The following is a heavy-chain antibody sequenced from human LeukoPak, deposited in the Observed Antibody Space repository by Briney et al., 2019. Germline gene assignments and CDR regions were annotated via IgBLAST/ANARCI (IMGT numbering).Heavy chain of an antibody. Sequence: GGSLRLSCAASGFTVSSYAMHWVRQPIGKGLEWVSALGIAGDTFYPGSVKGRFTIPRENARNSLYLQMNSLRAKDTAMYYCARQMQSHGNFDSWGQGTLVTVSS. CDR3: ARQMQSHGNFDS. CDR2: LGIAGDT. D-gene: IGHD1-26*01. J-gene: IGHJ4*02. CDR1: GFTVSSYA. V-gene: IGHV3-13*01.